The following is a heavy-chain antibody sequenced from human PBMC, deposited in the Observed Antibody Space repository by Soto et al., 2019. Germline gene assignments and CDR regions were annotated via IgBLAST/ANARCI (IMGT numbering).Heavy chain of an antibody. J-gene: IGHJ5*02. CDR1: GGSISNYY. D-gene: IGHD6-19*01. CDR3: ARGAVAGTGLNWFDP. Sequence: QVQLQESGPGLVKPSETLSLTCIVSGGSISNYYWTWIRQPPGKGLEWIGYIYYSGNTNYNPSLKSRVTISLDTSKNQLSLKVSSVTAADTAVYYCARGAVAGTGLNWFDPWGQGTLVTVSS. CDR2: IYYSGNT. V-gene: IGHV4-59*01.